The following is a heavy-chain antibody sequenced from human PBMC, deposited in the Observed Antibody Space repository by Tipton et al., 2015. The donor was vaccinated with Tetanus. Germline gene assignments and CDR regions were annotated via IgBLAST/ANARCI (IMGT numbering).Heavy chain of an antibody. J-gene: IGHJ5*02. Sequence: TLSLTCTVSAGSVNSYWWSWIRQPAGKGLEWIGRIYRSGSTYWNPSLKSRVTMSVDTSKNQFSLKLSSVTAADTAVYYCAADIATGANRWFDPWGQGTLVTVSS. CDR2: IYRSGST. CDR3: AADIATGANRWFDP. D-gene: IGHD4/OR15-4a*01. V-gene: IGHV4-4*07. CDR1: AGSVNSYW.